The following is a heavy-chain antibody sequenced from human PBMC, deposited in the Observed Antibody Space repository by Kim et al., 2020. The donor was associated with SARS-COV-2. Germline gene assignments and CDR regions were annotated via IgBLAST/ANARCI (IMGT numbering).Heavy chain of an antibody. J-gene: IGHJ4*02. V-gene: IGHV4-59*01. CDR3: ARALVVTAPFDY. D-gene: IGHD2-21*02. Sequence: NYNPSLKSRVTISVDTSKNQFSLKLSSVTAADTAVYYCARALVVTAPFDYWGQGTLVTVSS.